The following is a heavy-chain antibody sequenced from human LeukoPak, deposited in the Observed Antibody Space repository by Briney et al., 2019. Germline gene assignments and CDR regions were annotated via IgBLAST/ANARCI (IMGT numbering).Heavy chain of an antibody. CDR3: AKVGSPGATAFDY. J-gene: IGHJ4*02. CDR2: ISGSGGSA. CDR1: GFTFSSYD. V-gene: IGHV3-23*01. Sequence: GGSLRLSCAASGFTFSSYDMSWVRQAPGKGLEWVSTISGSGGSAYYADSVKGRFTISRDNSKNTLSLQMSSLRAEDTAVYYCAKVGSPGATAFDYWGRGTLVTVSS. D-gene: IGHD1-26*01.